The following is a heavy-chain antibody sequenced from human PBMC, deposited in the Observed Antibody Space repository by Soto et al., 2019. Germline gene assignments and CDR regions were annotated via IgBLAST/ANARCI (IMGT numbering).Heavy chain of an antibody. J-gene: IGHJ4*02. CDR3: ARAGYSSSWPFDY. V-gene: IGHV1-69*02. D-gene: IGHD6-13*01. CDR2: IIPILGIA. Sequence: SVKVSCKASGGTFSSYTISWVRQAPGQGLEWMGRIIPILGIANYAQKFQGRVTITADKSTSTAYMELSSLRSEDTAVYYCARAGYSSSWPFDYWGQGTLVTVSS. CDR1: GGTFSSYT.